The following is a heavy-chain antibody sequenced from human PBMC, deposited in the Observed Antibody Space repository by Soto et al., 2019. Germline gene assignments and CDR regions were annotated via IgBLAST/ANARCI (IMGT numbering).Heavy chain of an antibody. V-gene: IGHV1-18*01. Sequence: ASVKVSCKASGYTFTSYGISWVRQAPGQGLEWMGWISAYNGNTNYAQKFQERVTITRDMSTSTAYMELSSLRSEDTAVYYCAASSRLVDYPPYYYYGMGVLGQGTTITVSS. CDR3: AASSRLVDYPPYYYYGMGV. J-gene: IGHJ6*02. D-gene: IGHD2-15*01. CDR1: GYTFTSYG. CDR2: ISAYNGNT.